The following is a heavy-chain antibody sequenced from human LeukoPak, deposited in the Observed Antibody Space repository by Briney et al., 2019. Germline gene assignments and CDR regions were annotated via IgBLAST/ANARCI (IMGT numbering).Heavy chain of an antibody. D-gene: IGHD3-22*01. Sequence: ASVKVSCKASGYTFTSYDINWVRQATAQGLEWMGWMNPNNGNTGYAQKFQGRVTMTRNTSISTAYMELSSLRSEDTAVYYCAYSRYYYDSSGPQYYYYGMDVWGQGTTVTVSS. V-gene: IGHV1-8*01. CDR2: MNPNNGNT. J-gene: IGHJ6*02. CDR1: GYTFTSYD. CDR3: AYSRYYYDSSGPQYYYYGMDV.